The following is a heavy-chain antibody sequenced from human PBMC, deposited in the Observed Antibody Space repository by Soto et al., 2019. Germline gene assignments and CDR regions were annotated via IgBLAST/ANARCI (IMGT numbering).Heavy chain of an antibody. V-gene: IGHV3-23*01. J-gene: IGHJ3*02. CDR2: ISGSGGST. Sequence: GGSLRLSCAASGFTFSSYAMSWVRQAPGKGLEWVSAISGSGGSTYYADSVKGRFTISRDNSKNTLYLQMNSLRAEDTAVYYCATPGTSSGCYGHSFDIWGQGIMVTVSS. CDR1: GFTFSSYA. D-gene: IGHD6-19*01. CDR3: ATPGTSSGCYGHSFDI.